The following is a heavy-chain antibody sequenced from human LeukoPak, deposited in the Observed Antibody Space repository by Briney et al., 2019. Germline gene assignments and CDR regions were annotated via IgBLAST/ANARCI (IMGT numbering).Heavy chain of an antibody. CDR1: GYTFTGYY. V-gene: IGHV1-2*02. CDR2: INPNSGGT. D-gene: IGHD3-3*01. CDR3: ARTASITIFGVPFPGY. Sequence: ASVKVSCKASGYTFTGYYMHWVRQAPGQGLEWMGWINPNSGGTNYAQKFQGRVNMTRDTSIRTAYMELSRLRSDDTAVYYCARTASITIFGVPFPGYWGQGTLVTVSS. J-gene: IGHJ4*02.